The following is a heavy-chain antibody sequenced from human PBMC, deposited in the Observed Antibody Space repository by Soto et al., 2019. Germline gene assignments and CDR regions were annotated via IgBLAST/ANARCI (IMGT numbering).Heavy chain of an antibody. D-gene: IGHD6-19*01. V-gene: IGHV1-69*02. CDR1: GGTFSSYT. CDR2: IIPILGIA. CDR3: ASAPARSGYSSGWLGIAFDI. J-gene: IGHJ3*02. Sequence: QVQLVQSGAEVKKPGSSVKVSCKASGGTFSSYTISWVRQAPGQGLEWMGMIIPILGIANYAKKFQGRVTITADKSTSTAYMELSSLRSEDTAVYYCASAPARSGYSSGWLGIAFDIWGQGTMVTVSS.